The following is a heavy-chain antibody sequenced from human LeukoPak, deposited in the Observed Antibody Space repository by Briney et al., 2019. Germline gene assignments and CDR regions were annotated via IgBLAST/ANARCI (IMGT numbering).Heavy chain of an antibody. CDR2: INPNSGGT. V-gene: IGHV1-2*06. CDR3: AGNYCSSTSCNYYYYYMDV. CDR1: GYTFTGYY. D-gene: IGHD2-2*01. J-gene: IGHJ6*03. Sequence: ASVKVSCEASGYTFTGYYMHWVRQAPGQGLEWMGRINPNSGGTNYAQKFQGRVTMTRDTSISTAYMELSRLRSDDTAVYYCAGNYCSSTSCNYYYYYMDVWGKGTTVTVSS.